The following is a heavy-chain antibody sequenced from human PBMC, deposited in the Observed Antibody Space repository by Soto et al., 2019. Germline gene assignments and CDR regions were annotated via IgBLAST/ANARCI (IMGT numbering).Heavy chain of an antibody. D-gene: IGHD4-17*01. CDR2: IYHSGST. CDR1: GGSVSSGGYS. J-gene: IGHJ4*02. CDR3: ARHTSAGDFDS. V-gene: IGHV4-30-2*01. Sequence: SETLSLTCTVSGGSVSSGGYSWSWIRQPPGKGLEWIGYIYHSGSTYYNPSLKSRVTISVDRSKNQFSLKLSSVTAADTAVYYCARHTSAGDFDSWGQGTLVTVSS.